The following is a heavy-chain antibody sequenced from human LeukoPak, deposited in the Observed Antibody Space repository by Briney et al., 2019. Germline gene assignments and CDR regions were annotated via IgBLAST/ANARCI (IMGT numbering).Heavy chain of an antibody. D-gene: IGHD3-22*01. CDR3: ARAYDSSGYYNYNSYYYMDV. Sequence: ASVKVSCKASGYTFTACYIHWVRQAPGQGLEWMGGINPNSGGTNYAQKFQGRVTMTRDTSISTAYMELRSLRSDDTAVYYCARAYDSSGYYNYNSYYYMDVWGKGTTVTVSS. CDR2: INPNSGGT. V-gene: IGHV1-2*02. J-gene: IGHJ6*03. CDR1: GYTFTACY.